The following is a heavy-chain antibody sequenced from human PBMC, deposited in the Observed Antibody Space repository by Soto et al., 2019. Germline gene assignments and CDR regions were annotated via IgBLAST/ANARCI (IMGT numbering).Heavy chain of an antibody. CDR3: ATHLHSGDSSGSFGY. CDR2: IFYSGNT. J-gene: IGHJ4*02. V-gene: IGHV4-39*01. D-gene: IGHD6-19*01. Sequence: QLQLQESGPGLVKPSETLSLTCTVSDDSIGRSNYFWGWIRQPPGKGLEWIGNIFYSGNTHYNPSLKSRVTISLDTSNHHFSLRVSSVTAADTAVYYCATHLHSGDSSGSFGYWGPGALVIVSS. CDR1: DDSIGRSNYF.